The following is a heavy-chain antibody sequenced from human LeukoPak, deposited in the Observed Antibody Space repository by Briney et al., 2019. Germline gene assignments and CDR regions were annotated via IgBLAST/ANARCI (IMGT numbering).Heavy chain of an antibody. CDR1: GFTFSDYY. V-gene: IGHV3-11*04. Sequence: GGSLRLSCAASGFTFSDYYMSWIRQAPGKGLEWVAYIGSSGSTIYYADSVKGRFTISRDNSKNTLYLQMNSLRAEDTAVYYCAKELSPYGYYYDIGYWGQGTLVTVSS. CDR3: AKELSPYGYYYDIGY. J-gene: IGHJ4*02. D-gene: IGHD3-22*01. CDR2: IGSSGSTI.